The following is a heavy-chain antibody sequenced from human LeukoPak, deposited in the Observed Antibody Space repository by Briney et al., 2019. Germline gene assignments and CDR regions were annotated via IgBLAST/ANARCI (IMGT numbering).Heavy chain of an antibody. J-gene: IGHJ4*02. CDR3: AKDMQSVLRYFDWLGVTDY. V-gene: IGHV3-9*01. Sequence: GGSLRLSCAASGFTFDDYAMHWVRQAPGKGLEWVSGISWNSGSIGYADSVKGRFTISRDNAKNSLYLQMNSLRAEDTALYYCAKDMQSVLRYFDWLGVTDYWGQGTLVTVSS. D-gene: IGHD3-9*01. CDR1: GFTFDDYA. CDR2: ISWNSGSI.